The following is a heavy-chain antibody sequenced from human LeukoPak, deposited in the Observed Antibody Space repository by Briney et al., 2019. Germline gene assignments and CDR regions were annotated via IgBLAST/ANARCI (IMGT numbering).Heavy chain of an antibody. Sequence: GGSLRLSCAASGFTFSSYSMNWVRQAPGKGLEWVSSISSSSSYIYYADSVKGRFTISRDNAKNSLYLQMNSLRAEDTAVYYCARRDIGYNLYYYGMDVWGQGTTVTVSS. D-gene: IGHD5-24*01. CDR3: ARRDIGYNLYYYGMDV. V-gene: IGHV3-21*01. CDR2: ISSSSSYI. CDR1: GFTFSSYS. J-gene: IGHJ6*02.